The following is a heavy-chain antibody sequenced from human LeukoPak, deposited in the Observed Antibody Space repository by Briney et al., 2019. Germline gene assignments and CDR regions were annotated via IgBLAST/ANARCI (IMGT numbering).Heavy chain of an antibody. CDR3: GRDRLGGYSYVY. D-gene: IGHD5-12*01. V-gene: IGHV4-61*01. CDR1: GGSVSSGSYF. Sequence: SETLSLTCTVSGGSVSSGSYFWTWIRQSPGKRLEYVAYIYDSRRTNYNPSLKNRVTISKDTSKNQFSLKLSSVTAADTAVYYCGRDRLGGYSYVYWGQGSLVTVSS. J-gene: IGHJ4*02. CDR2: IYDSRRT.